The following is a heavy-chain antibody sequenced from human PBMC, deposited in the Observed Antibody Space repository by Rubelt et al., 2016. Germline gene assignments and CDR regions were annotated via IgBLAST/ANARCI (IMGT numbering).Heavy chain of an antibody. D-gene: IGHD5-12*01. V-gene: IGHV1-18*01. CDR3: ARRCGYSWDDAFDI. Sequence: QVQLVQSGAEVKKPGASVKVSCKASGYTFTSYGISWVRQAPGQGLEWMGWISAYNGNTNYAQKLQGRVSMATDTSTSTACLERRSRRSYVAAVYYCARRCGYSWDDAFDIWGQGTMVTVSS. CDR1: GYTFTSYG. J-gene: IGHJ3*02. CDR2: ISAYNGNT.